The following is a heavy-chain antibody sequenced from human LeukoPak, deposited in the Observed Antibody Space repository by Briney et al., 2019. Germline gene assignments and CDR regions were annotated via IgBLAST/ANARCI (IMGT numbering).Heavy chain of an antibody. J-gene: IGHJ3*02. Sequence: PSETLSLTCAVYGGSFSGYYWSWIRQPPGKGLEWIGEINHSGSTNYNPSLKSRVTISVDTSKNQFSLKLSSVTAADTAVYYCARATNYDSSGCGFDIWGQGTMVTVSS. CDR2: INHSGST. V-gene: IGHV4-34*01. CDR3: ARATNYDSSGCGFDI. CDR1: GGSFSGYY. D-gene: IGHD3-22*01.